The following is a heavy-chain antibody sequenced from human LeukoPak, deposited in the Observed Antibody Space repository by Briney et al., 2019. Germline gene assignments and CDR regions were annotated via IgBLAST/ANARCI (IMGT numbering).Heavy chain of an antibody. CDR1: GFTFSTYT. CDR3: AKGNQLYDILTGYYSTGVDY. Sequence: GGSLRLSCAASGFTFSTYTMAWVRQAPGGGPEWVSGIGGDGGGGTYYADSVRGRFAISRDNSKSTLYLQMNSLRAEDTAVYYCAKGNQLYDILTGYYSTGVDYWGQGTLVTVSS. CDR2: IGGDGGGGT. D-gene: IGHD3-9*01. J-gene: IGHJ4*02. V-gene: IGHV3-23*01.